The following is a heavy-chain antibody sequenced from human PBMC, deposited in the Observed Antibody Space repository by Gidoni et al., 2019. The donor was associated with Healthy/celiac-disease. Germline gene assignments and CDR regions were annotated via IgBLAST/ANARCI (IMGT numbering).Heavy chain of an antibody. CDR1: GFTFSSYA. CDR2: ISGSGGST. J-gene: IGHJ6*03. D-gene: IGHD3-3*01. V-gene: IGHV3-23*01. Sequence: EVQLLAYGGGLVQPGGSLRLTCADSGFTFSSYAMSWVRQAPGKGLEWVSAISGSGGSTYYADSVKGRFTISRDNSKNTLYLQMNSLRAEDTAVYYCAKQYYDFWSGYPTGGYMDVWGKGTTVTVSS. CDR3: AKQYYDFWSGYPTGGYMDV.